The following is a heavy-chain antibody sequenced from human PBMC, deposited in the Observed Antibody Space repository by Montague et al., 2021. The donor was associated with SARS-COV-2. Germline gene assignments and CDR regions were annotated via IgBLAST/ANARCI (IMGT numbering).Heavy chain of an antibody. J-gene: IGHJ4*02. Sequence: CAISGDSVSSNIATWNWIRQSPSRGLEWLGRTYYGSKWYNDYAESVKSRITIDPDTSKHQFSLHLNSVTPEDTAVYYGARIPVGSKYYFDFWGQGTLVTVSS. V-gene: IGHV6-1*01. CDR2: TYYGSKWYN. D-gene: IGHD2-2*01. CDR3: ARIPVGSKYYFDF. CDR1: GDSVSSNIAT.